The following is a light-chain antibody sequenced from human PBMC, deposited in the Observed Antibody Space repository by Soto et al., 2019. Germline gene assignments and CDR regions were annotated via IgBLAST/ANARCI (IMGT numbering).Light chain of an antibody. V-gene: IGLV2-11*01. Sequence: QSALTQPRSVSGSPGQSVTISCPGTSNDVGGYNYVSWYQQHPGKAPKLMIYDVSKRPSGVPDRFSGSKSGNTASLTISGLQAEDEADYYCCSYAGSYTFYVFGTGTKVTVL. CDR1: SNDVGGYNY. CDR3: CSYAGSYTFYV. J-gene: IGLJ1*01. CDR2: DVS.